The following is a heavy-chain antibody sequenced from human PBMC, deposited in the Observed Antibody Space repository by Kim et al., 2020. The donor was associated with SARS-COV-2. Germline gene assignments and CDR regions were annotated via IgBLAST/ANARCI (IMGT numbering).Heavy chain of an antibody. D-gene: IGHD5-18*01. CDR1: GGSFSGYY. V-gene: IGHV4-34*01. CDR3: AATAMVFSYYYYMDV. J-gene: IGHJ6*03. CDR2: INHSGST. Sequence: ETLSLTCAVYGGSFSGYYWSWIRQPPGKGLEWIGEINHSGSTNYNPSLKSRVTISVDTSKNQFSLKLSSVTAADTAVYYCAATAMVFSYYYYMDVWGKGTTVTVSS.